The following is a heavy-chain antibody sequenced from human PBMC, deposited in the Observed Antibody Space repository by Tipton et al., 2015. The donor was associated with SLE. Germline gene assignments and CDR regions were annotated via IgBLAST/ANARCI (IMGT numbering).Heavy chain of an antibody. CDR1: GGSFSGYY. V-gene: IGHV4-34*01. J-gene: IGHJ4*02. CDR3: ARLPLAAAFTHFDY. CDR2: INHSGST. Sequence: TLSLTCAVYGGSFSGYYWSWIRQPPGKGLEWIGEINHSGSTNYNPSLKSRVTISVDTSKNQFSLKLSSVTAADTAVYYCARLPLAAAFTHFDYWGQGTLVTVSS. D-gene: IGHD6-13*01.